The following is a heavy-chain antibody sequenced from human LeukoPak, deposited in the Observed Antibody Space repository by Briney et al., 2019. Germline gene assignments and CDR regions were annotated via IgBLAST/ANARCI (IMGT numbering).Heavy chain of an antibody. CDR2: ISAYNGNT. J-gene: IGHJ4*02. CDR1: GYTFTSYG. Sequence: ASVKVSCKASGYTFTSYGISWVRQAPGQGLEWMGWISAYNGNTNYAQKLQGRVTMTTDTSTSTAYMELRSLRSDDTAVYYCARGELDRYCSGGSCYPTGRSCYFDYWGQGTLVTVSS. V-gene: IGHV1-18*01. CDR3: ARGELDRYCSGGSCYPTGRSCYFDY. D-gene: IGHD2-15*01.